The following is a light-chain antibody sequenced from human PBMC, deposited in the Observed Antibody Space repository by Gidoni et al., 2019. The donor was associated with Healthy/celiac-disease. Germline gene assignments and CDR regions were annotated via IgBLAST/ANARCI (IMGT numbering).Light chain of an antibody. CDR1: PSVSSN. V-gene: IGKV3-15*01. CDR2: GAS. J-gene: IGKJ5*01. Sequence: EIVMTQSPATLSVSPGESATLSCRASPSVSSNLAWYQQKPGQAPRLLIYGASTRATGLPARFSGSGSGTEFTLTISSLQSEDFAVYYCQQYNNWPPITFGQGTRLEIK. CDR3: QQYNNWPPIT.